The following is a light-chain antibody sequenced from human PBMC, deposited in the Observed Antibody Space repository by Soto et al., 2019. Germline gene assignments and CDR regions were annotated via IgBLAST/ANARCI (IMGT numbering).Light chain of an antibody. Sequence: QSVLTQPPSVSEAPRQRVTISCSGSRSNIGNNAVNWNQQLPGKAPKLLIYYDDLLPSGVSDRFSGSKSGTSASLAISGLQSEDEADYYCAVWDDNLNGVVFGGGTKLTVL. CDR2: YDD. J-gene: IGLJ2*01. CDR3: AVWDDNLNGVV. CDR1: RSNIGNNA. V-gene: IGLV1-36*01.